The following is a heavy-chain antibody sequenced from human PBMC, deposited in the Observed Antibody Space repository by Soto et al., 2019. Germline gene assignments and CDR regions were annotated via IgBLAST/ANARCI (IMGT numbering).Heavy chain of an antibody. V-gene: IGHV4-34*01. J-gene: IGHJ6*01. Sequence: PSETLSLTCAVYGGSFSGYYWSWIRQPPGKGLEWIGEINHSGSTNYNPSLKSRVTISVDTSKNQFPLKLSSVTAADTAVYYCARGVRQQLGYYYYGMDVWGQGTTVTVSS. CDR1: GGSFSGYY. CDR3: ARGVRQQLGYYYYGMDV. CDR2: INHSGST. D-gene: IGHD6-13*01.